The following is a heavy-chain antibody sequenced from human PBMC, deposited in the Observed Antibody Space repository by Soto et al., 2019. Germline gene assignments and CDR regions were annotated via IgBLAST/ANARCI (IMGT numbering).Heavy chain of an antibody. CDR3: ARLLWSHSNWFDP. CDR2: IYYSGST. J-gene: IGHJ5*02. CDR1: GGSISSYY. Sequence: SETLSLTCTVSGGSISSYYWGWIRQPPGKGLEWIGYIYYSGSTNYNPSLKSRVTISVDTSKNQFSLKLSSVTAADTAVYYCARLLWSHSNWFDPWRQGTLVTVSS. D-gene: IGHD3-10*01. V-gene: IGHV4-59*08.